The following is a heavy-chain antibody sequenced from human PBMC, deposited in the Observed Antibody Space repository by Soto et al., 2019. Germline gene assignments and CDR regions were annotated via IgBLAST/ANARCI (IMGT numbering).Heavy chain of an antibody. V-gene: IGHV4-39*01. J-gene: IGHJ4*02. CDR1: GGSISSSSYY. D-gene: IGHD6-19*01. CDR3: ARHEDAGLDYLNYFDY. Sequence: SETLSLTCTVSGGSISSSSYYWGWIRQPPGKGLEWIGSIYYSGSTYYNPSLKSRVTISVDTSKNQFSLKLSSVTAADTAVYYCARHEDAGLDYLNYFDYWGQGTLVTVSS. CDR2: IYYSGST.